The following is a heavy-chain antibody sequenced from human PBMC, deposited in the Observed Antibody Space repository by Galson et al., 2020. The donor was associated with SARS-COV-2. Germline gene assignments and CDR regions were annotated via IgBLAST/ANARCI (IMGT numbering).Heavy chain of an antibody. CDR3: ARVCGPRITIFGVVDYYYYMDV. D-gene: IGHD3-3*01. V-gene: IGHV4-31*03. CDR2: IYYSGST. J-gene: IGHJ6*03. CDR1: GGSISSGGYY. Sequence: SETLSLTCTVSGGSISSGGYYWSWLRQHPGKGLEWIGYIYYSGSTYYNPSPKTRVTTSVDTSKNQFSLKLSPVTAADTAVYYCARVCGPRITIFGVVDYYYYMDVWGKGTTVTVSS.